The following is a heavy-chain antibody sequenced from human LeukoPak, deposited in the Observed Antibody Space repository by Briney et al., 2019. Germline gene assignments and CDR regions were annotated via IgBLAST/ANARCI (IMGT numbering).Heavy chain of an antibody. CDR2: INTDGSSI. CDR1: GFIFSSYY. Sequence: GGSLRLSCAASGFIFSSYYMHWVRQAPGEGLVWVSRINTDGSSISYADSVKGRFTISRNNAKNTLYLQMSSLRDEDTAVYYCERGSGWLPDSYWGQGTLVTVSS. CDR3: ERGSGWLPDSY. D-gene: IGHD6-19*01. V-gene: IGHV3-74*01. J-gene: IGHJ4*02.